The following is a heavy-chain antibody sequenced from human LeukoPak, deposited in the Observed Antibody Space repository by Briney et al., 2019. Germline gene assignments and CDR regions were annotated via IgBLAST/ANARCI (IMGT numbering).Heavy chain of an antibody. CDR2: IYPGDSDT. J-gene: IGHJ4*02. D-gene: IGHD6-13*01. V-gene: IGHV5-51*01. Sequence: GESLKISFKVSGSRFTTYWIGWVRPMPGKGLEWMGIIYPGDSDTRYSPSFQGQVTISADKSISTAYLQWSSLKASDTAMYYCARRGGSSWYRYFDYWGQGTLVTVSS. CDR3: ARRGGSSWYRYFDY. CDR1: GSRFTTYW.